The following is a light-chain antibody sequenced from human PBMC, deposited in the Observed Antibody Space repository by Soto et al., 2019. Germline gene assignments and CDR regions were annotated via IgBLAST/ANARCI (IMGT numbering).Light chain of an antibody. CDR1: RSISSY. CDR2: AAS. CDR3: QQSYSTPRT. J-gene: IGKJ1*01. V-gene: IGKV1-39*01. Sequence: DIQMTQSPSSLSPSLRDRGTITCRASRSISSYLSWYQRKPGKGHRVFIYAASSLQSGVPSRFSGSGSGTDFPPTIRSLQPEDFATYYCQQSYSTPRTFGQGTKVDIK.